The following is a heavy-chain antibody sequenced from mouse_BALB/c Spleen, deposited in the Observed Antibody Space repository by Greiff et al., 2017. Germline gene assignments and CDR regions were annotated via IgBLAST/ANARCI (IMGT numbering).Heavy chain of an antibody. CDR3: ATYYYGSSPFAY. Sequence: EVKLQESGAELVKPGASVKLSCTASGFNIKDTYMHWVKQRPEQGLEWLGRIDPANGTTKYDPKIQGKATITADTSCNTAYLQLSSLTSEGTAVYYSATYYYGSSPFAYWGQGTLVTVSA. D-gene: IGHD1-1*01. CDR1: GFNIKDTY. CDR2: IDPANGTT. V-gene: IGHV14-3*02. J-gene: IGHJ3*01.